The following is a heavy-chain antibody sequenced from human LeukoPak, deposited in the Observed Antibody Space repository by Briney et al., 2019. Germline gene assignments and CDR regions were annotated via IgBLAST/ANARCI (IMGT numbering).Heavy chain of an antibody. CDR3: ARHEYSGSYYGLSWFDP. CDR2: IYYSGST. J-gene: IGHJ5*02. D-gene: IGHD1-26*01. Sequence: GSLRLSCAASGFSISNYEMNWIRQPPGKGLEWIASIYYSGSTYYNPSLKSRVTISVDTSKNQLSLKLSSLTAADTAVYYCARHEYSGSYYGLSWFDPWGQGTLVTVSS. V-gene: IGHV4-39*01. CDR1: GFSISNYE.